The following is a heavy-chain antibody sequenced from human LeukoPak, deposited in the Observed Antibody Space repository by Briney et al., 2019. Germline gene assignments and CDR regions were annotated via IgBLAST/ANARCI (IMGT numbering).Heavy chain of an antibody. CDR1: GYTFRTYD. Sequence: ASVKVSCKASGYTFRTYDINWVRQATGQGLEWMGWMNPNSGKTVYAQKFQGRITMTRNTSISTAYMELSSLRSEDTAMYYCARLYGDYAGDWFDPWGQGTLVTVSS. CDR3: ARLYGDYAGDWFDP. J-gene: IGHJ5*02. V-gene: IGHV1-8*01. D-gene: IGHD4-17*01. CDR2: MNPNSGKT.